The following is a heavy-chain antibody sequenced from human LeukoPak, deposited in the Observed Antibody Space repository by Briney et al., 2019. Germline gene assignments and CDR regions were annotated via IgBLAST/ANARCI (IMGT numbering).Heavy chain of an antibody. Sequence: ASVKVSCKASGYTFIGFHIHWVRQAPGQGLEWLGWINPNSGGTDYAQKFQGWVTMTRDTSISTAYMELSRLRSDDTAVYYCARAWSITGTPYLGYWGQGTLVTVSS. V-gene: IGHV1-2*04. CDR1: GYTFIGFH. CDR2: INPNSGGT. D-gene: IGHD1-7*01. CDR3: ARAWSITGTPYLGY. J-gene: IGHJ4*02.